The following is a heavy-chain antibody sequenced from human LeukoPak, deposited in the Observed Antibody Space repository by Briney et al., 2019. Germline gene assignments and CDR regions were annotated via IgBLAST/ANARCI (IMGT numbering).Heavy chain of an antibody. CDR3: ATRGHYYDSRRDAFDI. D-gene: IGHD3-22*01. V-gene: IGHV4-59*01. CDR2: IYYSGST. CDR1: GGSISSYY. Sequence: SETLSLTCTVSGGSISSYYWSWIRQPPGKGLEWIGYIYYSGSTNYNPSLKRRVTISVDTSKNQFSLKLSSVTAADTAVYYCATRGHYYDSRRDAFDIWGQGPMVTVSS. J-gene: IGHJ3*02.